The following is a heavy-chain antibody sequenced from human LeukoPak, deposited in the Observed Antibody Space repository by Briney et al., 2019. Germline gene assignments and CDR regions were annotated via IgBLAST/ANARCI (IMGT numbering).Heavy chain of an antibody. CDR2: ISGSGGST. Sequence: TGGSLRLSCAASGFTFSSYAMSWVRQAPGKGLEWVSAISGSGGSTYYADSVKGRFTISRDNSKNTLYLQMNSLRAEDTAIYYCAKEKWELRRAFDIWGQGTMVTVSS. CDR1: GFTFSSYA. J-gene: IGHJ3*02. D-gene: IGHD1-26*01. V-gene: IGHV3-23*01. CDR3: AKEKWELRRAFDI.